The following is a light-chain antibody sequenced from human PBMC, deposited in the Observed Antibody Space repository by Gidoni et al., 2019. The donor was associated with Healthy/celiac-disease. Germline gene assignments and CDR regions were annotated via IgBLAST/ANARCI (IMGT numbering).Light chain of an antibody. V-gene: IGLV2-8*01. CDR3: SSYAGSVYV. Sequence: QSALTQPPSPSGSPGQSVTISCTGTSSDVGGYHYVSWYQQHPGKASKLMIYEVSKRPSGVPDRFSGSKSGNTASLTVSGLQAEDEADYYCSSYAGSVYVFGTGTKVTVL. J-gene: IGLJ1*01. CDR1: SSDVGGYHY. CDR2: EVS.